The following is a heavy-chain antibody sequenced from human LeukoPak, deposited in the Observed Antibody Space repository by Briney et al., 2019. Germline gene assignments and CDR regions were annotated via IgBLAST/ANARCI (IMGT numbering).Heavy chain of an antibody. CDR1: GGSISTTNHS. V-gene: IGHV4-39*01. D-gene: IGHD2-2*01. Sequence: PSETLSLTCSVSGGSISTTNHSWGWIRQPPGKGLEWIGSIYHSGTTYYYPSLQSRVTISVDTSKNQFSLKLSSVTAADTAVYYCARHDMEDQLLYYFDDWGQGTLVTVSS. CDR3: ARHDMEDQLLYYFDD. CDR2: IYHSGTT. J-gene: IGHJ4*02.